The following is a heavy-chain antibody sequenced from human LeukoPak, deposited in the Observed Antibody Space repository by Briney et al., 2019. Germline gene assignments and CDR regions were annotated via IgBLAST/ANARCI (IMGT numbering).Heavy chain of an antibody. Sequence: GASVKVSCKASGYTFTSYGISWVRQAPGQGLEWMGWISAYNGNTNYAQKLQGRVTMTTDTSTSTAYMELRSLRSGDTAVYYCARVRYYDFWSGSPDYYMDVWGKGTTVTVSS. CDR2: ISAYNGNT. CDR3: ARVRYYDFWSGSPDYYMDV. V-gene: IGHV1-18*01. J-gene: IGHJ6*03. CDR1: GYTFTSYG. D-gene: IGHD3-3*01.